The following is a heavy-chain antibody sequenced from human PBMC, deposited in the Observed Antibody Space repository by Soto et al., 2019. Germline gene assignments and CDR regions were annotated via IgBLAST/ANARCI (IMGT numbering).Heavy chain of an antibody. J-gene: IGHJ3*01. CDR1: GGSISSGDYY. Sequence: SETLSLTCTVSGGSISSGDYYWSWIRQPPGKGLEWIGYIYYSGSTYYNPSLKSRVTISVDTSKNQFSLKLSSVTAAGTAVYYCARRWGDAFDFWGQGTRVTGSS. CDR2: IYYSGST. CDR3: ARRWGDAFDF. V-gene: IGHV4-30-4*01. D-gene: IGHD3-16*01.